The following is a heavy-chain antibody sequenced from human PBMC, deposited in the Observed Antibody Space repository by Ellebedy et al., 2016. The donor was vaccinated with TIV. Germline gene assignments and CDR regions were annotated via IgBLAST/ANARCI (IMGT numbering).Heavy chain of an antibody. CDR2: ISGSGGTT. J-gene: IGHJ6*03. CDR3: AKGDEFWSGYSPSYYYYMDV. V-gene: IGHV3-23*01. Sequence: GGSLRLXXAASGFTFSSYAMNSVRQAPGKGLAWVFSISGSGGTTYYADSVKGRSAISRDNSKNTRYLQMNSLGAGDTATYYCAKGDEFWSGYSPSYYYYMDVWGKGTTVTVSS. D-gene: IGHD3-3*01. CDR1: GFTFSSYA.